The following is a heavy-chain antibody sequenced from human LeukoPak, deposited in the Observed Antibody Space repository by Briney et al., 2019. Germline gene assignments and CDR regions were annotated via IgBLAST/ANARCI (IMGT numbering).Heavy chain of an antibody. V-gene: IGHV4-39*01. J-gene: IGHJ4*02. CDR3: ARLHYYDSSGYYYRFDY. CDR2: IDYSGRT. CDR1: GGSISNSYYY. Sequence: PSETLSLTCTVSGGSISNSYYYWGWIRQPPGKGLEWIGSIDYSGRTYYNPSLKSRVTISVDTSKNQFSLKLSSVTAADTAVYYCARLHYYDSSGYYYRFDYWGQGTLVTVSS. D-gene: IGHD3-22*01.